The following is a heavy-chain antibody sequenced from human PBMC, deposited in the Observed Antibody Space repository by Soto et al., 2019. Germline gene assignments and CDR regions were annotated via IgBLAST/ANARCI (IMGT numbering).Heavy chain of an antibody. CDR3: ARMDYGDYLWYFDL. V-gene: IGHV1-69*02. D-gene: IGHD4-17*01. CDR2: IIPILGIA. CDR1: GGTFSSYT. Sequence: QVQLVQSGAEVKKPGSSVKVSCKASGGTFSSYTISWVRQAPGQGLEWMGRIIPILGIANYAQKFQGRVTITEDKSTRTAYMELSSLRSEDTAVYYCARMDYGDYLWYFDLWGRGTLVTVSS. J-gene: IGHJ2*01.